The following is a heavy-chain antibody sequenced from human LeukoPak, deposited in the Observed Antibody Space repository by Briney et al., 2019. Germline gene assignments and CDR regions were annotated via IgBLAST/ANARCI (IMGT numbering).Heavy chain of an antibody. CDR2: INPSGGST. Sequence: ASVKVSCKASGYTFTSYYMHWVRQAPGQGLEWIGIINPSGGSTSYAQKFQGRVTMTRDTSTSTVYMELSSLRSEDTAVYYCASQGSIAAAGTRYWGQGTLVTVSS. D-gene: IGHD6-13*01. CDR3: ASQGSIAAAGTRY. CDR1: GYTFTSYY. V-gene: IGHV1-46*01. J-gene: IGHJ4*02.